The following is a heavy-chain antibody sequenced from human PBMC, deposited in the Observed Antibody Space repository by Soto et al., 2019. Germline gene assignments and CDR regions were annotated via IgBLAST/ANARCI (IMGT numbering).Heavy chain of an antibody. V-gene: IGHV4-61*08. CDR3: VRDALGP. CDR2: MYYTGTT. D-gene: IGHD7-27*01. CDR1: GGSVTSGGYH. J-gene: IGHJ5*02. Sequence: RASETLSLTCSVSGGSVTSGGYHWNWIRQSPGKGLEWIGYMYYTGTTNYNPSLRSRVSISIDTSKNQFSLKLTSVTAADTAIYYCVRDALGPWGQGTQVTVSS.